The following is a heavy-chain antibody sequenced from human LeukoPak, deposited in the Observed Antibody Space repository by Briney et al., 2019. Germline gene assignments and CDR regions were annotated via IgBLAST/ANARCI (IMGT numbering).Heavy chain of an antibody. V-gene: IGHV3-21*01. J-gene: IGHJ4*02. CDR3: ARAGIAVAGSDY. Sequence: PGGSLRLSCAASGFTFSSYSMNWVRQAPGKGLEWVSSISSSSSYIYYADSVKGRFTISRDNAKNSLYLQMNSLRAEDTAVYYCARAGIAVAGSDYWGQGTLVTVSP. D-gene: IGHD6-19*01. CDR2: ISSSSSYI. CDR1: GFTFSSYS.